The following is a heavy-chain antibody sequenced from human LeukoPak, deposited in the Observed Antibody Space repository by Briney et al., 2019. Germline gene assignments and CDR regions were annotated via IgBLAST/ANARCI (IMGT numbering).Heavy chain of an antibody. CDR2: INHSGST. CDR1: GGSFSGYY. D-gene: IGHD1-26*01. J-gene: IGHJ4*02. Sequence: PSETLSLTCAVYGGSFSGYYWSWIRQPPGKGLEWIGEINHSGSTNYNPSLKSRVTISVDTSKNQFSLKLSSVTAADTAVYYCARNWGVSGSFTALHYFDYWGQGTLVTVSS. CDR3: ARNWGVSGSFTALHYFDY. V-gene: IGHV4-34*01.